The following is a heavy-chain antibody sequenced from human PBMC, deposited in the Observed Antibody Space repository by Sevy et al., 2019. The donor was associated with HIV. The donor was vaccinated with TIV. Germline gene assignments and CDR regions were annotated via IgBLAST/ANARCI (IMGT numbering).Heavy chain of an antibody. V-gene: IGHV3-53*01. CDR3: ARLNVYYFDSSGYYTTGNAFDI. CDR1: GFTVSNSY. Sequence: GGSLRLSCAASGFTVSNSYMSWVRQAPGKGLQWVSIIYRGDSTNYADTVKGRVTIYRDYSKNTLYSEMTNLRAEDTAVYYCARLNVYYFDSSGYYTTGNAFDIWGQGTLVTVSS. CDR2: IYRGDST. D-gene: IGHD3-22*01. J-gene: IGHJ3*02.